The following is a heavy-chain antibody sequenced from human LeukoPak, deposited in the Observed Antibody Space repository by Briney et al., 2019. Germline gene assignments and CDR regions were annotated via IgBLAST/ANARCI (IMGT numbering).Heavy chain of an antibody. J-gene: IGHJ4*02. V-gene: IGHV4-39*01. Sequence: SETLSLTCTVSGGSISSSSYYWGWIRQPPGKGLEWIGSIYYSGSTYYNPSLKSRVTISVDTSKNQFSLKLSSVTAADTAVYYCARATYYYGSGSYPLHYFDYWGQGTLVTVSS. CDR2: IYYSGST. D-gene: IGHD3-10*01. CDR1: GGSISSSSYY. CDR3: ARATYYYGSGSYPLHYFDY.